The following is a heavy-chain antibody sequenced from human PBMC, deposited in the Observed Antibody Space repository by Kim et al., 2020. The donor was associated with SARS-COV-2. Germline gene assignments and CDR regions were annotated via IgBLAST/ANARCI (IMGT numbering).Heavy chain of an antibody. Sequence: IKYAGAVRGRFTPCRDNAKNQLYLQMNSRRAEDSAVYYCARESDVAGNDYWGQGTLVTVSS. V-gene: IGHV3-48*03. J-gene: IGHJ4*02. CDR2: I. D-gene: IGHD6-19*01. CDR3: ARESDVAGNDY.